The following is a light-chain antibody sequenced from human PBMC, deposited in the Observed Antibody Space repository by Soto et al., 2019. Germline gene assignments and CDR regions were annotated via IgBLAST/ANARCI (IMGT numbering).Light chain of an antibody. Sequence: QSALTQPASVSGSPGQSITISCTGTDNDIGTYNLVSWYQQCPGTAPKVIIFDVSSRPSGVSSRFSGSKSGNTASLTISARQAEDEADYYCCSYGGSRPYVFGTGTKLTVL. V-gene: IGLV2-23*02. J-gene: IGLJ1*01. CDR3: CSYGGSRPYV. CDR2: DVS. CDR1: DNDIGTYNL.